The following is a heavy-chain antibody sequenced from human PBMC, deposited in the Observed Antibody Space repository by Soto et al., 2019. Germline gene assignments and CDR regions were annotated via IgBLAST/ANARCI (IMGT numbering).Heavy chain of an antibody. J-gene: IGHJ5*02. D-gene: IGHD2-15*01. CDR3: ARQDRVVAEGRWFDP. CDR1: CYSISSGYH. Sequence: PSETLSLTFTVSCYSISSGYHFAWIRHPPGKGLYWLGSVHYSGNTYYNPSLKSRLTISVYKSKNQFSLNLSSVTAADTAVYYCARQDRVVAEGRWFDPWGQGTLVTVSS. CDR2: VHYSGNT. V-gene: IGHV4-38-2*02.